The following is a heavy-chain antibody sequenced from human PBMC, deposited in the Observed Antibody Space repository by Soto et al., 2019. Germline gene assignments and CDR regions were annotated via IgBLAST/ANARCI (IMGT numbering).Heavy chain of an antibody. V-gene: IGHV4-59*01. J-gene: IGHJ4*02. CDR2: IYFSGST. CDR1: GGSMNGYY. Sequence: SETLSLTCSVSGGSMNGYYWSWIRQTPGQGLEWLEFIYFSGSTRYNPSLMSRLTISLDKSKRQFSMRLSSVTAADTAVCYCARGVPTPGTNIPFGGQGTLVPVSS. CDR3: ARGVPTPGTNIPF. D-gene: IGHD1-1*01.